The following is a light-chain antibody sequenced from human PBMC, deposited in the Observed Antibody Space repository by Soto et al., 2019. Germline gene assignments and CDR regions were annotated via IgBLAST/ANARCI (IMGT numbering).Light chain of an antibody. CDR1: QGVSYN. Sequence: EIVLTQSPATLSLSPGERATLSCRASQGVSYNVAWYQQKPGQAPRLLLHDASNRATGIPARFSGSGSGTDFTLTISSLEPEDFAVYYCQQRSNWYTFGQGTKLEIK. V-gene: IGKV3-11*01. J-gene: IGKJ2*01. CDR3: QQRSNWYT. CDR2: DAS.